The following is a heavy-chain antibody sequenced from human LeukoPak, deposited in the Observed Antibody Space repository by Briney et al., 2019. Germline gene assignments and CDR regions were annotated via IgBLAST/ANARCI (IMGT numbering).Heavy chain of an antibody. CDR1: GFTFSSYA. D-gene: IGHD3-3*01. Sequence: TGGSLRLSCAASGFTFSSYATSWVRQAPGKGLEWVSAISGSGGSTYYADSVKGRFTISRDNSKNTLYLQMNSLRAEETAVYYCAKGAPNTSDFWSGYYLYYYYYYMDVWGKGTTVTVSS. V-gene: IGHV3-23*01. J-gene: IGHJ6*03. CDR3: AKGAPNTSDFWSGYYLYYYYYYMDV. CDR2: ISGSGGST.